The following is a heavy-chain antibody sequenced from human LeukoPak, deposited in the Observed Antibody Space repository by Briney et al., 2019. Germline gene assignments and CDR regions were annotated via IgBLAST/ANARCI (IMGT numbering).Heavy chain of an antibody. CDR3: ASVYYYGMDV. V-gene: IGHV3-11*01. J-gene: IGHJ6*02. CDR1: GFTFSDYY. CDR2: ISSSGSTI. Sequence: GGSLRLSCAAFGFTFSDYYMSWIRQAPGKGLEWVSYISSSGSTIYYADSVKGRFTISRDNAKNSLYLQMNSLRAEDTALYYCASVYYYGMDVWGQGTTVTVSS.